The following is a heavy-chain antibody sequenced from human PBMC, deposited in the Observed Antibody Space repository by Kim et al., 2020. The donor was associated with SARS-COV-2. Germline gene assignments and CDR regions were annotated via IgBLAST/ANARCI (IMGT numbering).Heavy chain of an antibody. V-gene: IGHV3-30*18. J-gene: IGHJ6*02. CDR2: ISYDGVNK. CDR1: GFTFSSYG. CDR3: AKSSGSYYYGMDV. D-gene: IGHD6-19*01. Sequence: GGSLRLSCAASGFTFSSYGMHWVRQAPGKGLEWVAVISYDGVNKYYTDSVKGRFTISRDNSNNTLYLQMNSLRAEDTAVYYCAKSSGSYYYGMDVWGQGTTVTVSS.